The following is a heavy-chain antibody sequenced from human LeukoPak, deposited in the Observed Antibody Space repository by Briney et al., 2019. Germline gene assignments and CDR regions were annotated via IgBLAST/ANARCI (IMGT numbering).Heavy chain of an antibody. D-gene: IGHD3-9*01. CDR1: GFTFSSYS. V-gene: IGHV3-48*02. CDR3: ARDSSGILTGYYVYGMDV. CDR2: ISSSSSTI. Sequence: GGPLRLSCAASGFTFSSYSMTWVRQAPGKGLEWVSYISSSSSTIYYADSVKGRFTISRDNAKNSLYLQMNSLRDEDTAVYYCARDSSGILTGYYVYGMDVWGQGTTVTVSS. J-gene: IGHJ6*02.